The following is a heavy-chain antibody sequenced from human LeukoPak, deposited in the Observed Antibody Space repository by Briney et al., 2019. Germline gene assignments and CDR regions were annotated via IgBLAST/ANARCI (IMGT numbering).Heavy chain of an antibody. CDR1: GFTFSDCY. CDR2: IGGSGSDI. V-gene: IGHV3-11*01. CDR3: ARYARLLDY. D-gene: IGHD2-2*01. Sequence: GGSLRLSCAASGFTFSDCYMTWIRQAPGKGLEYISYIGGSGSDITYADSVGGRFTVSRDNAKNSLYLQMNSLRVEDTAVYYCARYARLLDYWGQGSLVTVSS. J-gene: IGHJ4*02.